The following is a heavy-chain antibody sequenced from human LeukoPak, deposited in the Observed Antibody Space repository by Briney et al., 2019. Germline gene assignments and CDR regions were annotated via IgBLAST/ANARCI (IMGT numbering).Heavy chain of an antibody. CDR1: GFTFGNYG. Sequence: GRSLRLSCAASGFTFGNYGMHWVRQAPGKGLEWVAVISFDGSNKYYADSVKGRFTISRDNSKNTLYLQMNSLRAEDTAVYYCAKSIVGATGDAFDIWGQGTMVTVSS. D-gene: IGHD1-26*01. V-gene: IGHV3-30*18. CDR3: AKSIVGATGDAFDI. J-gene: IGHJ3*02. CDR2: ISFDGSNK.